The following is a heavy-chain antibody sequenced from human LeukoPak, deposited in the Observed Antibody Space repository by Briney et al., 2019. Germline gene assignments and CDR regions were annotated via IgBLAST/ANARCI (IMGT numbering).Heavy chain of an antibody. V-gene: IGHV3-48*03. D-gene: IGHD5-24*01. Sequence: GGSLRLCCAASGFTFNKYDLDWVRQAPGKGLEWVSYINSNGYALYYADSVKGRFTISRDSAENSLYLQLNSLGAEDTAVYYCVASRDGLDYWGQGTLVTVSS. CDR3: VASRDGLDY. CDR1: GFTFNKYD. CDR2: INSNGYAL. J-gene: IGHJ4*02.